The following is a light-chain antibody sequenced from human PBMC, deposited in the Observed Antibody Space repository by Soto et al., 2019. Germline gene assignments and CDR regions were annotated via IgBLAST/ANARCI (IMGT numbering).Light chain of an antibody. Sequence: QSVLTQPPSASGSPGQSVTISCTGTSSDVGGYNYVSWYQHHPGKAPTLMIYEVSKRPSGVPDRFSGSKSGNTPSLTVSGLQAEDEADYYCSSYAGSDNYVFGTGTKVTVL. J-gene: IGLJ1*01. V-gene: IGLV2-8*01. CDR2: EVS. CDR1: SSDVGGYNY. CDR3: SSYAGSDNYV.